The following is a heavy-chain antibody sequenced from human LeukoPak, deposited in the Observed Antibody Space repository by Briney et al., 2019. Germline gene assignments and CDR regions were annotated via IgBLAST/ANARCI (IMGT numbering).Heavy chain of an antibody. CDR1: GYTFTSYD. D-gene: IGHD3-10*01. V-gene: IGHV1-8*01. Sequence: ASVKVSCKASGYTFTSYDINWVRQATGQGLEWMGWMNPNSGNTGYAQKFQGRVTMTRNTSISTAYMELSSLRASDTAMYYCATHWRYNIGWDDSGGYWGQGTLVTVSS. CDR2: MNPNSGNT. J-gene: IGHJ4*02. CDR3: ATHWRYNIGWDDSGGY.